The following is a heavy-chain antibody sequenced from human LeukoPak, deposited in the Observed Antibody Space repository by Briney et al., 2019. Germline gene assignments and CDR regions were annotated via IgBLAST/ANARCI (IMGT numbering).Heavy chain of an antibody. D-gene: IGHD1-26*01. J-gene: IGHJ4*02. CDR2: ISGDNGNT. V-gene: IGHV1-18*04. CDR3: ARDRYGVRSGSCDY. Sequence: ASVKVSCKAFGYTFTSNYMHWVRQAPGQGLEWMGWISGDNGNTNYAQNLQGRVTMTTDTSTSTAYMELRSLRYDDTAVYYCARDRYGVRSGSCDYWGQGTLVTVSS. CDR1: GYTFTSNY.